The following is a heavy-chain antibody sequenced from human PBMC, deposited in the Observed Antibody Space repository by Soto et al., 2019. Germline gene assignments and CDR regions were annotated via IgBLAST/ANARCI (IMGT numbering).Heavy chain of an antibody. CDR2: IKEDGSER. V-gene: IGHV3-7*01. D-gene: IGHD6-25*01. Sequence: EVQLVESGGGLVQPGESLRLSCAASGFTFRNYLMSWVRQAPGRGLEWVANIKEDGSERYYVDSVNGRFTISRDNAKNSLYLEMTRPRADDTAIYYCAREKRANGYFDYWGQGTRVTVSS. CDR3: AREKRANGYFDY. CDR1: GFTFRNYL. J-gene: IGHJ4*02.